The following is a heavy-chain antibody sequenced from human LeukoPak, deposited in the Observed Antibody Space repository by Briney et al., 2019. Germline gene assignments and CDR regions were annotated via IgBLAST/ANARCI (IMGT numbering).Heavy chain of an antibody. J-gene: IGHJ6*03. CDR1: GFTFSSYA. Sequence: GGSLRLSCAASGFTFSSYAMSWVRQAPGKGLEWGSAISGSGVSTYYADSVKGRVTISRENSKQTLYLQMNSLSAEATAVYYCAKRRGLELLYYYYMDVWGKGTTVTVSS. CDR3: AKRRGLELLYYYYMDV. D-gene: IGHD1-7*01. CDR2: ISGSGVST. V-gene: IGHV3-23*01.